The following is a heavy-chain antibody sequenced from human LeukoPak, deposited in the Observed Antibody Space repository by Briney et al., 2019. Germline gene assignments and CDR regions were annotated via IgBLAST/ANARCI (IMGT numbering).Heavy chain of an antibody. V-gene: IGHV3-11*01. J-gene: IGHJ4*02. Sequence: PGGSLRLSCAASGFTFSDYYMSWIRQAPGEGLEWVSYISSSGSTIYYADSVKGRFTISRDNAKNSLYLQMNSLRAEDTAVYYCARAELPTYYFDYWGQGTLVTVSS. CDR3: ARAELPTYYFDY. D-gene: IGHD2-15*01. CDR1: GFTFSDYY. CDR2: ISSSGSTI.